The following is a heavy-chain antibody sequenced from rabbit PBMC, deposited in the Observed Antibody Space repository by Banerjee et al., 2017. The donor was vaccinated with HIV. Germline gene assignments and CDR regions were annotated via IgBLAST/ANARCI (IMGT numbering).Heavy chain of an antibody. V-gene: IGHV1S45*01. CDR3: ARGIYATGFDL. D-gene: IGHD6-1*01. CDR2: IYTSSDST. J-gene: IGHJ4*01. Sequence: QEQLEESGGGLVKPEGSLTLTCKASGFDFSSYYYMCWVRQAPGKGLELIACIYTSSDSTWYASWAKGRFTISKTSSTTVTLQMTSLTAADMATYFCARGIYATGFDLWGPGTLVTVS. CDR1: GFDFSSYYY.